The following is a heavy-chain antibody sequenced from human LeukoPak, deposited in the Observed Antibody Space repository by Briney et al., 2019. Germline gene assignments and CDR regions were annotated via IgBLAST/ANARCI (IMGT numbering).Heavy chain of an antibody. CDR1: GGSFSGYY. D-gene: IGHD4-17*01. Sequence: PSETLSLTCAVYGGSFSGYYWSWIRQPPGKGLEWIGEINHSGSTNYNPSLKSRVTISVGTSKNQFSLKLSSVTAADTAVYYCARGATVVKLDYWGQGTLVTVSS. CDR3: ARGATVVKLDY. J-gene: IGHJ4*02. V-gene: IGHV4-34*01. CDR2: INHSGST.